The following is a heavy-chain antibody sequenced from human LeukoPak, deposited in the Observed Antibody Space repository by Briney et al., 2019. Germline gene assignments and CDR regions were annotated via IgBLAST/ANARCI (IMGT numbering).Heavy chain of an antibody. J-gene: IGHJ4*02. Sequence: GGSLRLSCAASWFTVSSNYMRWVRQAPGKGLEWFSVIYSCGSTYYADSVKCRFTISRDNSKNMLYLQMNSLRAEDTAVYYCARDGVRAGGNRGVVFDYWGQGTLVTVSS. CDR2: IYSCGST. CDR3: ARDGVRAGGNRGVVFDY. CDR1: WFTVSSNY. D-gene: IGHD4-23*01. V-gene: IGHV3-53*01.